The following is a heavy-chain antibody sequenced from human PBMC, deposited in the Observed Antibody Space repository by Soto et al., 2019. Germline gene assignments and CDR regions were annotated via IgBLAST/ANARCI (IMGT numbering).Heavy chain of an antibody. V-gene: IGHV1-18*01. D-gene: IGHD3-22*01. CDR3: ARAAGGYYYDSSGYYWPYYYYGMDV. J-gene: IGHJ6*02. CDR1: GYTFTSYG. Sequence: ASVKVSCKASGYTFTSYGISWVRQAPGQGLEWMGWISAYNGNTNYAQKLQGRVTMTTDTSTSTAYMELRSLRSDDTAAYYCARAAGGYYYDSSGYYWPYYYYGMDVWGQGTTVTVSS. CDR2: ISAYNGNT.